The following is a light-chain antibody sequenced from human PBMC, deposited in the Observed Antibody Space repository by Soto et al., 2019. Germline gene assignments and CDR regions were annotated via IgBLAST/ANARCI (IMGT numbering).Light chain of an antibody. J-gene: IGKJ2*01. Sequence: IVMTQTPLSSRVILGQPASISCRSSQSLVGSDGVTYLTWLQQRPGQPPRLLIYRNSARFLGAPDRFRGSGAGTDFTLEISRVEPEDVGIYYCMQAKDLPHPFCQGTKLEIE. CDR2: RNS. CDR1: QSLVGSDGVTY. V-gene: IGKV2-24*01. CDR3: MQAKDLPHP.